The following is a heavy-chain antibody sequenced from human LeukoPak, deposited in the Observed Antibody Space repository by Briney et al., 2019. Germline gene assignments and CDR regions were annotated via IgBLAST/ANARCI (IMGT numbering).Heavy chain of an antibody. CDR2: ISYSGNT. D-gene: IGHD3-16*01. Sequence: PSETLSLTCTVSNGSINSYYRSWIRQPPGKGLEWIGYISYSGNTNPNPSPRSRVTISAATSKYELSLKLNSVPAADTAVYYCATAPLGRFSFDYWGQGALVTVSS. J-gene: IGHJ4*02. V-gene: IGHV4-59*01. CDR3: ATAPLGRFSFDY. CDR1: NGSINSYY.